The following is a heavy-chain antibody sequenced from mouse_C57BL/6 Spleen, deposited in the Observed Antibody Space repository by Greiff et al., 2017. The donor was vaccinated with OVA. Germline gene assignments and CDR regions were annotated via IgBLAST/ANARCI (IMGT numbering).Heavy chain of an antibody. J-gene: IGHJ2*01. D-gene: IGHD1-1*01. CDR1: GFTFSSYA. CDR3: TRDSYGSSLFDY. Sequence: EVKLVESGEGLVKPGGSLKLSCAASGFTFSSYAMSWVRQTPEKRLEWVAYISSGGDYIYYADTVKGRFTISRDNARNTLYLQMSSLKSEDTAMYYCTRDSYGSSLFDYWGQGTTLTVSS. CDR2: ISSGGDYI. V-gene: IGHV5-9-1*02.